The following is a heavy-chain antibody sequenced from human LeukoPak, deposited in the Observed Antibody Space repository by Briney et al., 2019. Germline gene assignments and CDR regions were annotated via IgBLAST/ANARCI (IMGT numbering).Heavy chain of an antibody. J-gene: IGHJ4*02. CDR3: ARHTTVVPPHYFDY. D-gene: IGHD4-23*01. CDR2: IYYSGST. CDR1: GGSISSYY. V-gene: IGHV4-59*08. Sequence: SETRSLTCTVSGGSISSYYWSWIRQPPGKGLEWIGYIYYSGSTNYNPSLKSRVTISLDTSKNQISLKLSSVTAADTAVYYCARHTTVVPPHYFDYWGQGTLVTVSS.